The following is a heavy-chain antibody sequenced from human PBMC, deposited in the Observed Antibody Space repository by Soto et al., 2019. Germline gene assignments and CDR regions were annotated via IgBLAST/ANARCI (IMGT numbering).Heavy chain of an antibody. J-gene: IGHJ4*02. V-gene: IGHV4-34*01. Sequence: PSETLSLSCAVYGGSFSGYYWSWIRQPPGKGLEWIGEINHSGSTNYNPSLKSRVTISVDTSKNQFSLKLSSVTAADSAVYYCARRANMTAFDYWGQGTLVTVS. CDR2: INHSGST. CDR3: ARRANMTAFDY. CDR1: GGSFSGYY. D-gene: IGHD3-16*01.